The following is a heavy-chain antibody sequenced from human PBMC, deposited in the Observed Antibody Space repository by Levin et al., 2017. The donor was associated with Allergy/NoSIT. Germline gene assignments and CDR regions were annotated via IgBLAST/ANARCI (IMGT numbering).Heavy chain of an antibody. D-gene: IGHD6-19*01. CDR3: AKDFNYEVAVADHAFDY. J-gene: IGHJ4*02. CDR1: GFTFSSYG. CDR2: ISYDGSNK. V-gene: IGHV3-30*18. Sequence: GGSLRLSCAASGFTFSSYGMHWVRQAPGKGLEWVAVISYDGSNKYYADSVKGRFTISRDNSKNTLYLQMNSLRAEDTAVYYCAKDFNYEVAVADHAFDYWGQGTLVTVSS.